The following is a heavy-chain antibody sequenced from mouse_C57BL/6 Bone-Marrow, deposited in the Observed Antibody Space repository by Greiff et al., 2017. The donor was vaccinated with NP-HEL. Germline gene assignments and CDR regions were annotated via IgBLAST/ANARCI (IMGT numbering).Heavy chain of an antibody. CDR1: GYTFTSYW. CDR3: ARSMIRNAMDY. V-gene: IGHV1-64*01. CDR2: IHPNSGSA. J-gene: IGHJ4*01. D-gene: IGHD2-4*01. Sequence: QVQLKQPGAELVKPGASVKLSCKASGYTFTSYWMHWVKQRPGQGLEWIGMIHPNSGSANYNEKFKSKATLTVDKYSGTAYMQLSSLTSEDSAVYYCARSMIRNAMDYWGQGTSVTVSS.